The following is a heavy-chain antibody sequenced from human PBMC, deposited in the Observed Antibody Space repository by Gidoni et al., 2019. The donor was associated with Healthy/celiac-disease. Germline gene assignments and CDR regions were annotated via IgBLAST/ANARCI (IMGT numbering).Heavy chain of an antibody. V-gene: IGHV3-53*01. CDR1: GFPVSSHY. J-gene: IGHJ3*02. Sequence: EVQLVESGGGLIQPGGSLRLSCSASGFPVSSHYMSWVRQAPGKGLEWVSVIYSGGSTYYADSVKGRFTISRDNSKNTLYLQMNSLRAEDTAVYYCARDAGGSYAFDIWGQGTMVTVSS. CDR2: IYSGGST. CDR3: ARDAGGSYAFDI. D-gene: IGHD1-26*01.